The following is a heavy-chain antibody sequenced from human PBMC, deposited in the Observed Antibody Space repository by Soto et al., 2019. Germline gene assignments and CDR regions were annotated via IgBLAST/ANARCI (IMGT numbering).Heavy chain of an antibody. Sequence: AGGSLRLSCAASGFTFSAYAMGWVRQPPGKGLEWVSSIGVSDGSRYYADSVKGRFSISRDNSENTVYLQMNSLRAEDTAVYYCAKASKLELLVRYFDWLLYYFDYWGQGTLVTVSS. J-gene: IGHJ4*02. CDR2: IGVSDGSR. D-gene: IGHD3-9*01. CDR1: GFTFSAYA. V-gene: IGHV3-23*01. CDR3: AKASKLELLVRYFDWLLYYFDY.